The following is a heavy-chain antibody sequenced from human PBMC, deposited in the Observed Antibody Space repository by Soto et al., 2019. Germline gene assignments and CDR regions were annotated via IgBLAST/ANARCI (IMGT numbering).Heavy chain of an antibody. CDR3: ARRGYTYYYGMDV. Sequence: SETLSLTFTVSGGSISSSSYYWGWIRQPPGKGLEWVGSIYYSGSTYYNPSRKSRVTISVDPSKNQFSLKLSSVTAADTAVYYCARRGYTYYYGMDVWGQGTTVTVSS. V-gene: IGHV4-39*01. CDR2: IYYSGST. D-gene: IGHD6-13*01. CDR1: GGSISSSSYY. J-gene: IGHJ6*02.